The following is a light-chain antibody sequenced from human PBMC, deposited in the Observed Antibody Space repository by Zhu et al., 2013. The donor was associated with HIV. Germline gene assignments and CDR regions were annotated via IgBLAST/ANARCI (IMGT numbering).Light chain of an antibody. J-gene: IGKJ4*01. CDR1: QSLLDSDDGNTY. CDR2: LSS. V-gene: IGKV2-28*01. CDR3: MQALQTPRT. Sequence: DIVMTQTPLSLPVTPGEPASISCRSSQSLLDSDDGNTYLDWYLQKPGQCPQLLIYLSSTRASGVPDRFSGSGSGTDFTLHIRRVEAEDVGVYYCMQALQTPRTFGGGTKVEIK.